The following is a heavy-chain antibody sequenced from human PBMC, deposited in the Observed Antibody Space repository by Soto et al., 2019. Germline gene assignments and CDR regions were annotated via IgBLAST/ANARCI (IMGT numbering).Heavy chain of an antibody. J-gene: IGHJ6*02. CDR1: LYSFTGYW. V-gene: IGHV5-51*01. D-gene: IGHD3-9*01. Sequence: PGQPLKISGKGALYSFTGYWIGWVRQMLGKGLEWIGIIYPGDSDTRYSPSFQGQVTISAVKSISTAYLKWRSLKASDTALYYCARATVPSYDILTSYGMDVWGQGTTVPVYS. CDR3: ARATVPSYDILTSYGMDV. CDR2: IYPGDSDT.